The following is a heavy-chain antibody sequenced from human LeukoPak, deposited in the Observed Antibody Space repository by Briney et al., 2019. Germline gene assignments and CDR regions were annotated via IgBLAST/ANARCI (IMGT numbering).Heavy chain of an antibody. CDR1: GYTFTSYG. J-gene: IGHJ4*02. CDR2: ISAYNGNT. V-gene: IGHV1-18*01. Sequence: ASVKVSCKASGYTFTSYGISWVRQAPGQGLEWMGWISAYNGNTNYAQKPQGRVTMTTDTSTSTAYMELRSLRSDDTAVYYCARDLRGYCSSTSCYTGPYYFDYWGQGTLVTVSS. D-gene: IGHD2-2*02. CDR3: ARDLRGYCSSTSCYTGPYYFDY.